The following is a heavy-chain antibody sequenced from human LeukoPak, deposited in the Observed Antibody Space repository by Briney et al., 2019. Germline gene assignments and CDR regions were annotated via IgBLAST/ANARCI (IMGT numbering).Heavy chain of an antibody. D-gene: IGHD4-17*01. CDR3: ARVRNYGDFPHLDY. CDR2: IYHSGST. Sequence: SETLSLTCAVSGGSVSSGGYSWSWIRQPPGKGLEWIGYIYHSGSTYYNPSLKSRVTISVDRSKNQFSLKLSSVTAAGTAVYYCARVRNYGDFPHLDYWGQGTLVTVSS. CDR1: GGSVSSGGYS. V-gene: IGHV4-30-2*01. J-gene: IGHJ4*02.